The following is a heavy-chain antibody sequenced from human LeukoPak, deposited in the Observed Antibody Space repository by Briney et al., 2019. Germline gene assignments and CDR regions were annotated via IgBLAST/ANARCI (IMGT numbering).Heavy chain of an antibody. V-gene: IGHV4-4*07. J-gene: IGHJ4*02. CDR3: AREYCSSTSCLIDY. CDR2: IYTSGST. D-gene: IGHD2-2*01. CDR1: GGSISSYY. Sequence: SEALSLTCTVSGGSISSYYWSWIRQPAGKGLEWIGRIYTSGSTNYNPSLKSRVTMSVDTSKNQFSLKLSSVTAADTAVYYCAREYCSSTSCLIDYWGQGTLVTVSS.